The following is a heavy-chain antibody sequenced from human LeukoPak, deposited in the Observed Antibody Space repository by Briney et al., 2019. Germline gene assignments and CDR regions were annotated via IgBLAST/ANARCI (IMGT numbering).Heavy chain of an antibody. J-gene: IGHJ4*02. Sequence: PGGSLRLSCAVTGLTFSSYAMSWVRQAPGKGPEWVSCISGSGGRTYYADSVKGRFSISRDNSKNTLYLQMNSLRAEDTAVYYCAKGPLIEVAGTTWDYWGQGTLVTVSS. D-gene: IGHD6-19*01. V-gene: IGHV3-23*01. CDR2: ISGSGGRT. CDR3: AKGPLIEVAGTTWDY. CDR1: GLTFSSYA.